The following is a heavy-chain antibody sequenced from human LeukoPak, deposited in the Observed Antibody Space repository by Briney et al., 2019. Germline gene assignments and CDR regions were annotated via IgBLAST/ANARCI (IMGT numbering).Heavy chain of an antibody. J-gene: IGHJ4*02. V-gene: IGHV3-23*01. CDR3: AKDPYNILTGYRYYFDC. CDR2: ISGSGGGT. CDR1: GFTFNTYA. D-gene: IGHD3-9*01. Sequence: GGSLRLSCVTSGFTFNTYAMSWVRQAPGKGLEWVSGISGSGGGTYYGDPVKGRFTISRDNSKNTLYLQMSSLRAEDSALYYCAKDPYNILTGYRYYFDCWGQGTLVTVSS.